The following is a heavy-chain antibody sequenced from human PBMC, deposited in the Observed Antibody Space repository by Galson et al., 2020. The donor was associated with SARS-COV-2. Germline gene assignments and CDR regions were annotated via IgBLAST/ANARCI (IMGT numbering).Heavy chain of an antibody. V-gene: IGHV4-30-4*01. Sequence: SETLSLTCTVSGGSISSGDYYWSWIRQPPGKGLEWIGYIYYSGSTYYNPSLKSRVTISVDTSKNQFSLKLSSVTAADTAMYYCARSYGGFRPYNWFDPWGQGTLVTVSS. J-gene: IGHJ5*02. CDR2: IYYSGST. CDR1: GGSISSGDYY. CDR3: ARSYGGFRPYNWFDP. D-gene: IGHD4-17*01.